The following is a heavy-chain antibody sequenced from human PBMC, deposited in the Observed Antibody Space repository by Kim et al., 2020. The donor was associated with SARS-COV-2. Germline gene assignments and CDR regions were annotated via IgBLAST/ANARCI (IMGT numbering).Heavy chain of an antibody. CDR1: GGSISSYY. D-gene: IGHD1-26*01. CDR3: ARSLGATDCFDP. Sequence: SETLSLTCTVSGGSISSYYWSWIRQPPGKGLEWIGYIYYSGSTNYNPSLKSRVTISVDTSKNQFSLKLSSVTAADTAVYYCARSLGATDCFDPWGQGTLVTVSS. V-gene: IGHV4-59*01. CDR2: IYYSGST. J-gene: IGHJ5*02.